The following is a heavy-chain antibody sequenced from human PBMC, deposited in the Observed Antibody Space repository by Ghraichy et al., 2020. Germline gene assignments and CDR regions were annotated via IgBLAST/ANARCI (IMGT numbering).Heavy chain of an antibody. Sequence: GGSLRLSCAASGFTFSSYSMNWVRQAPGKGLEWVSYISSSSSTIYYADSVKGRFTISRDNAKNSLYLQMNSLRAEDTAVYYCARDGSGYSSSWYPGADYYYYYMDVWGKGTTVTVSS. D-gene: IGHD6-13*01. CDR2: ISSSSSTI. V-gene: IGHV3-48*01. CDR1: GFTFSSYS. J-gene: IGHJ6*03. CDR3: ARDGSGYSSSWYPGADYYYYYMDV.